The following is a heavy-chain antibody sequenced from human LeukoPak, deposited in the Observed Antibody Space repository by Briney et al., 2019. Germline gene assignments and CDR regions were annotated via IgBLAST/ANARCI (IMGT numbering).Heavy chain of an antibody. J-gene: IGHJ6*03. V-gene: IGHV3-23*01. Sequence: GGSLRLSCAASGFTFSSYAMSWVRQAPGKGLEWVSAMSGSGGGTFYADSVKGRFTISRDNSKNTLYLQMNSLRAEDTAVYYCARDEKYCSGGSCLFYYYYYMDVWGKGTTVTVSS. D-gene: IGHD2-15*01. CDR2: MSGSGGGT. CDR1: GFTFSSYA. CDR3: ARDEKYCSGGSCLFYYYYYMDV.